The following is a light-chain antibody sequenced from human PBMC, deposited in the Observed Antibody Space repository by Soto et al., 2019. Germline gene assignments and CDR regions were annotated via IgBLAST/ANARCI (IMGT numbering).Light chain of an antibody. Sequence: DIHLTQSPSFLSASLGDRVTITFRASQGISSSLAWYQQKPGKAPNLLIYVASTLQSGVPSRFSGSGSGTEFTLTISSLQPEDFATYYCQQLNSWLTFGGGTKVDIK. CDR2: VAS. J-gene: IGKJ4*01. V-gene: IGKV1-9*01. CDR1: QGISSS. CDR3: QQLNSWLT.